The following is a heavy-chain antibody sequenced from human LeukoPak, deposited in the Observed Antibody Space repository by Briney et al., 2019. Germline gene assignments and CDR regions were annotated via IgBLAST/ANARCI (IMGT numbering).Heavy chain of an antibody. CDR3: AREDGDHFDY. CDR2: IGTAGDT. D-gene: IGHD4-17*01. Sequence: QPGGSLRLSCAASGFTFSSYDMHWVRHATGKGLEWVSAIGTAGDTYYPGSVKGRFTISRENAKNSLYLRMNSLRAGDTAVYYCAREDGDHFDYWGQGTLVTVSS. V-gene: IGHV3-13*04. J-gene: IGHJ4*02. CDR1: GFTFSSYD.